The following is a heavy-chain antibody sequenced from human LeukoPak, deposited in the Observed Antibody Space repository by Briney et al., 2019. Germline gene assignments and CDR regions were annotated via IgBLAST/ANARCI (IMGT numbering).Heavy chain of an antibody. J-gene: IGHJ5*02. CDR2: INPNSGGT. CDR3: AREHSWDASWFDP. CDR1: TFXXXY. Sequence: TFXXXYMHWVRQAPGQGLEWMGWINPNSGGTNYAQKFQGRVTMTRDTSISTAYMELSRLRSDDTAVYYCAREHSWDASWFDPWGQGTLVTVSS. V-gene: IGHV1-2*02. D-gene: IGHD1-26*01.